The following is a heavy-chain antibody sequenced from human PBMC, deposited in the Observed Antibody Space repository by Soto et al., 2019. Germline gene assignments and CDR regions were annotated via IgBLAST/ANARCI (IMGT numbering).Heavy chain of an antibody. Sequence: QVQLVQSGAEVKKPGSSVKVSCKASGGTFSSYAISWVRQAPGQGLEWMGGIIPIFGTANYAQKFQGRVTITADESTSTADMELRSLRSEDTAVYYCARKVQQWLVNGGYFQHWGQGTLVTVSS. CDR2: IIPIFGTA. D-gene: IGHD6-19*01. J-gene: IGHJ1*01. CDR3: ARKVQQWLVNGGYFQH. V-gene: IGHV1-69*01. CDR1: GGTFSSYA.